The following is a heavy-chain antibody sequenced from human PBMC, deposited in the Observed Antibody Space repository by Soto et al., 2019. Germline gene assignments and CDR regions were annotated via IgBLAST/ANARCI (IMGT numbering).Heavy chain of an antibody. CDR3: ARGPRVSSTGTGAQ. CDR1: GFTFSSYW. J-gene: IGHJ4*02. D-gene: IGHD1-1*01. Sequence: GESLKISCAVSGFTFSSYWMHWVRQVPGKGLTWVSRISDDGSTATYADSVKGRFVISRDNAKKSLYIEMNTLRADDSGLYYCARGPRVSSTGTGAQWGRGTLVTVSS. CDR2: ISDDGSTA. V-gene: IGHV3-74*01.